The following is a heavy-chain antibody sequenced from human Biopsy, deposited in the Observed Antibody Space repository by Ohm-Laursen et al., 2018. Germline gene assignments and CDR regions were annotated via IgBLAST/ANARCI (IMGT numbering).Heavy chain of an antibody. J-gene: IGHJ2*01. D-gene: IGHD3-22*01. V-gene: IGHV4-31*03. CDR1: GASVKTSGYF. CDR2: ISYNERT. Sequence: SQTLSLTCSVSGASVKTSGYFWAWIRQRPGKGLEWIGYISYNERTHYNPSLTSRLAISFDTSNNRISLQLRSVSVADTAIYYCARDRGYYSDRTVPGYFDLWGRGTLVTVSS. CDR3: ARDRGYYSDRTVPGYFDL.